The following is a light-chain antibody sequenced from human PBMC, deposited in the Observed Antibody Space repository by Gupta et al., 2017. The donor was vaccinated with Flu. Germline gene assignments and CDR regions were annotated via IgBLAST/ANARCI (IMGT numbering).Light chain of an antibody. CDR3: TSHAGTNNLV. Sequence: QSALTQPPSASGSPGQSITISCPGSNSDVGSRNYVSWYQQYPGKAPKLVIYEVNKRPSGVPDRFSGSKSGNTASLTVSGRQADDEADYYCTSHAGTNNLVFGTGTRVTVL. CDR2: EVN. J-gene: IGLJ1*01. CDR1: NSDVGSRNY. V-gene: IGLV2-8*01.